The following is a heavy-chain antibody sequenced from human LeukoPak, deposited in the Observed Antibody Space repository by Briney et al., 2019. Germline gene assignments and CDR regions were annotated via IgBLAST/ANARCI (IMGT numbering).Heavy chain of an antibody. CDR2: ISGDGGHT. Sequence: GGSLRLSCAASGFTFTTYSMTWVRQAPGKGLEWVSVISGDGGHTYYADSVKGRFTISRDNSKNMLYLQMNSLRAEDTAIYYCAKKLVPNARAWFDPWGQGTLVTVSS. CDR1: GFTFTTYS. CDR3: AKKLVPNARAWFDP. J-gene: IGHJ5*02. V-gene: IGHV3-23*01. D-gene: IGHD5-12*01.